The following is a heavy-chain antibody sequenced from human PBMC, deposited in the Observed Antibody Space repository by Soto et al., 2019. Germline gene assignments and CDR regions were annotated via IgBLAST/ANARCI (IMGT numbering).Heavy chain of an antibody. CDR3: AGGRSVDCWSAFDI. CDR2: INHSGST. J-gene: IGHJ3*02. Sequence: SETLSLTCAVYGGSFSGYYWSWIRQPPGKGLEWIGEINHSGSTNYNPSLKSRATISVDTSKNQFSLKLSSVTAADTAVYYCAGGRSVDCWSAFDIWGQGTMVTVSS. CDR1: GGSFSGYY. D-gene: IGHD3-3*01. V-gene: IGHV4-34*01.